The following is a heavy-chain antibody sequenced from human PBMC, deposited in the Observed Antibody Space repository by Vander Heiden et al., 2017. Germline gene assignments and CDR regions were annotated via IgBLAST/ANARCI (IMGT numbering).Heavy chain of an antibody. D-gene: IGHD3-10*01. CDR2: IYPKTGAT. CDR3: ARENWYYDY. Sequence: QVQLVQSGAEVRKPGASVKVSCQASGYTFIDYYMHWVRQAPGQGLEWMGWIYPKTGATNYAQKFQGWVTMSRDMSITTVYMDLSRLTSDDTAVYYCARENWYYDYWGQGTLVTVSS. V-gene: IGHV1-2*04. CDR1: GYTFIDYY. J-gene: IGHJ4*02.